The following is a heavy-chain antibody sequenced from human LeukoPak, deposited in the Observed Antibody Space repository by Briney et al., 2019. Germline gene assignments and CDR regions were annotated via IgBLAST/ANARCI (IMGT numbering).Heavy chain of an antibody. CDR1: GFTFTSYA. Sequence: GGSLRLSCAASGFTFTSYAKSWVRQAPGKGLEWVSAISGSGVNTYYADSVKGRFTISGDNSKNTVYLQMNSLRAEDTALYYCVYCSSSSCYKTGNYFDSWGQGTPVTVSS. CDR2: ISGSGVNT. V-gene: IGHV3-23*01. CDR3: VYCSSSSCYKTGNYFDS. D-gene: IGHD2-2*02. J-gene: IGHJ4*02.